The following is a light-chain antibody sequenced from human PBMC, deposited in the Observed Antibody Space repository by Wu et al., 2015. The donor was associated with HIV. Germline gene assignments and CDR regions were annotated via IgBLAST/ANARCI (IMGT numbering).Light chain of an antibody. CDR3: QQHSSIPYS. J-gene: IGKJ2*03. CDR1: QDIRNS. Sequence: DIQMTQPPSSLSASVGDKVTITCRASQDIRNSVAWLQQRPGQAPKLLMYAASTLESGVPSRFSGTGYGTDFTLTISGLQPDDFATYYCQQHSSIPYSFGQGTRLDIK. V-gene: IGKV1-NL1*01. CDR2: AAS.